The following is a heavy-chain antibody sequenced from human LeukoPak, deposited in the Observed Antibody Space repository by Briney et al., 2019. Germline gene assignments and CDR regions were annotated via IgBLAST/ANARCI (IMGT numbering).Heavy chain of an antibody. CDR1: GYIFIGYY. J-gene: IGHJ5*02. CDR3: ARGGATIAWFDP. Sequence: GASVKVSRKASGYIFIGYYMHWVRQAPGQGLEWMGRINPNSGGTNYAQKFQGRVTMTRDTSISTAYMELSRLRSDDTAVYYCARGGATIAWFDPWGQGTLVTVSS. V-gene: IGHV1-2*06. D-gene: IGHD5-12*01. CDR2: INPNSGGT.